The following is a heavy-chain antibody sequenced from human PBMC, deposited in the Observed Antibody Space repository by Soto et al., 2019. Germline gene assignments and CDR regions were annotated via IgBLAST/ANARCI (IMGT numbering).Heavy chain of an antibody. CDR2: INPNSGGT. CDR1: GYTFTGYY. V-gene: IGHV1-2*04. Sequence: ASVKVSCTASGYTFTGYYMHWVRQAPGQGLEWMGWINPNSGGTNYAQKFQGWVTMTRDTSISTAYMELSRLRSDDTAVYYCARERVGGSRGWLPTYYYYYGMDVWGQVTTLTVS. D-gene: IGHD6-19*01. J-gene: IGHJ6*02. CDR3: ARERVGGSRGWLPTYYYYYGMDV.